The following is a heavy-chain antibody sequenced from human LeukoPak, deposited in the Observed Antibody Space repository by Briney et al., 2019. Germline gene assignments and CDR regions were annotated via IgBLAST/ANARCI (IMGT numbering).Heavy chain of an antibody. V-gene: IGHV3-30*18. J-gene: IGHJ4*02. CDR1: GFTFSSYG. Sequence: GGSLRLSCAASGFTFSSYGMHWVRQAPGKGLEWVAVISYDGSNKYYADSVKGRFTISRDNSKNTLYLQMNSLRAEDTAVYYCAKGVTGEFSYARGIDYWGQGTLVTVSS. D-gene: IGHD7-27*01. CDR3: AKGVTGEFSYARGIDY. CDR2: ISYDGSNK.